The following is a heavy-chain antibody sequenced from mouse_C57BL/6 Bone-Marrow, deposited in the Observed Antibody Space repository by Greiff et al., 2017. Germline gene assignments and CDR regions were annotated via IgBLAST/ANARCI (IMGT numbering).Heavy chain of an antibody. CDR1: GYTFTSYW. D-gene: IGHD1-1*01. Sequence: QVQLQQSGAELVKPGASVKMSCKASGYTFTSYWITWVQQRPGQGLEWIGDIYPGSGSTNYNEQFKSKAILTVDTSSSTAYLQLSSLTSEDSAIYYCARRNLRYGTWFAYWGQGTLVTVSA. V-gene: IGHV1-55*01. CDR3: ARRNLRYGTWFAY. J-gene: IGHJ3*01. CDR2: IYPGSGST.